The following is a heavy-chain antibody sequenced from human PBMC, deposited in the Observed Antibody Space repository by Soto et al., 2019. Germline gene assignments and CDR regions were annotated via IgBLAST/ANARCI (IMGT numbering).Heavy chain of an antibody. CDR1: GGSISSSNW. J-gene: IGHJ4*02. CDR3: ARVVYSSGWSFDY. D-gene: IGHD6-19*01. CDR2: IYHSGST. Sequence: ASETLSLTCAVSGGSISSSNWWSWVRQPPGKGLEWIGEIYHSGSTNYNPSLKSRVTISVDKSKNQFSLKLSSVTAADTAVYYCARVVYSSGWSFDYWGQGTLVTVSS. V-gene: IGHV4-4*02.